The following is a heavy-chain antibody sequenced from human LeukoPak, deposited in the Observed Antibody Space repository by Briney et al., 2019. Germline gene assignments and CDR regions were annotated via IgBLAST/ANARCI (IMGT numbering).Heavy chain of an antibody. V-gene: IGHV3-21*01. Sequence: GGSLRLSCAASGFTFSSYSMNWVRQAPGKGLEWVSSISSSSSYIYYADSVKGRFTISRDNAKNSLYLQMNSLRAEDTAVYYCANPGAYGDYVFDYWGQGTLVTVSS. J-gene: IGHJ4*02. CDR3: ANPGAYGDYVFDY. CDR1: GFTFSSYS. CDR2: ISSSSSYI. D-gene: IGHD4-17*01.